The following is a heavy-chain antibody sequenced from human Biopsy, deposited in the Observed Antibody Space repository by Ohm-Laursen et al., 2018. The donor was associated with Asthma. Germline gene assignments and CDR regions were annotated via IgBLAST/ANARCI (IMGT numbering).Heavy chain of an antibody. Sequence: SVKVSCKASGYTFINYALPWVRQAPGQRLEWMGWINAGNGNTKYSQKFQGRVTITRDKSASTAYMDLSSLRSEDTAVYYCARTDYDLLTGQVNDTFALWGQGTMVTVSS. J-gene: IGHJ3*01. CDR1: GYTFINYA. V-gene: IGHV1-3*01. CDR2: INAGNGNT. CDR3: ARTDYDLLTGQVNDTFAL. D-gene: IGHD3-9*01.